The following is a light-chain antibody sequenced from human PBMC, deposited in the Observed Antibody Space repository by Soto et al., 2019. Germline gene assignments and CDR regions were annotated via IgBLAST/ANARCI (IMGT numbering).Light chain of an antibody. CDR3: QQYSYYWT. J-gene: IGKJ1*01. CDR1: QSISSW. CDR2: KAS. Sequence: DIQMTQSPSTLSASAGDRVTITCRASQSISSWLAWYQQKPGKAPKLLIYKASTLDSGVPSRFSGSGSGTEFTLTISSLQPEDFATYYCQQYSYYWTFCHGTKVEIK. V-gene: IGKV1-5*03.